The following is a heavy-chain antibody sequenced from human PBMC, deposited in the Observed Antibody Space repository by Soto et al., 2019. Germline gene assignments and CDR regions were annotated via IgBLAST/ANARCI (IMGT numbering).Heavy chain of an antibody. CDR3: AGGYSYGYPRGPFDY. CDR2: IIPIFGTA. CDR1: GGTFSSYA. Sequence: GASVKVSCKASGGTFSSYAICWVRQAPGQGLEWMGGIIPIFGTANYAQKFQGRVTITADESTSTAYMELSSLRSEDTAVYYCAGGYSYGYPRGPFDYWGQGTLVTVSS. D-gene: IGHD5-18*01. J-gene: IGHJ4*02. V-gene: IGHV1-69*13.